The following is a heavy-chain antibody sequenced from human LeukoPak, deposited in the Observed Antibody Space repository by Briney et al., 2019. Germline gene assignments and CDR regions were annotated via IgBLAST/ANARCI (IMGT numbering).Heavy chain of an antibody. J-gene: IGHJ4*02. CDR2: IDSSSSYI. Sequence: GGSLRLSCAASGFTFSSYSINWVRQAPGKGLEWVSSIDSSSSYIYYADSVKGRFTISRDNAKNSLYLQMNSLRAEDMALYYCAKAAVRYYYGSGSYWYFDYWGQGTLVTVSS. D-gene: IGHD3-10*01. V-gene: IGHV3-21*04. CDR1: GFTFSSYS. CDR3: AKAAVRYYYGSGSYWYFDY.